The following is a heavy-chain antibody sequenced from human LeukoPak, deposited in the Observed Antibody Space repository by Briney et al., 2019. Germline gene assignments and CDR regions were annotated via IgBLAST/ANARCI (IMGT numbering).Heavy chain of an antibody. V-gene: IGHV4-59*01. CDR3: ARGIIPFRKPFDY. D-gene: IGHD2-15*01. CDR1: GGSISSYY. Sequence: SETLSLTCTVSGGSISSYYWSWIRQPPGKGLEWIGYIYYSGSTNYNPSLKSRDTISVDTSKNQFSLKLSSVTAADTAVYYCARGIIPFRKPFDYWGQGTLVTVSS. J-gene: IGHJ4*02. CDR2: IYYSGST.